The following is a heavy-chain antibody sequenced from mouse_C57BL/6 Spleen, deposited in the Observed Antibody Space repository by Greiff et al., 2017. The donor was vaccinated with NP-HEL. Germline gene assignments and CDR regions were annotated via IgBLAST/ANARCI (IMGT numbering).Heavy chain of an antibody. CDR2: ISSGSSTI. Sequence: DVMLVESGGGLVKPGGSLKLSCAASGFTFSDYGLHWVRQAPEKGLEWVAYISSGSSTIYYADTVKGRFTISRDNAKNTLFLQMTSLRSEDTAMYYCARTGIVTFDYWGQGTTLTVSS. D-gene: IGHD2-5*01. V-gene: IGHV5-17*01. J-gene: IGHJ2*01. CDR1: GFTFSDYG. CDR3: ARTGIVTFDY.